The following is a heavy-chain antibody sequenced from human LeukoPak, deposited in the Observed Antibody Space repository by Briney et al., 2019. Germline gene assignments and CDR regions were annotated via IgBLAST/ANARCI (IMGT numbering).Heavy chain of an antibody. D-gene: IGHD6-13*01. CDR1: GYTFTSYY. J-gene: IGHJ6*02. Sequence: ASVKVSCKASGYTFTSYYMHWVRQAPGQGLEWMGIINPSGGSTSYAQKFQGRVTMTRDTSTSTVYMELSSLRSEDTAVYYCARYPGIAAAGRIMYYGMDVWGQGTTVTVSS. CDR2: INPSGGST. CDR3: ARYPGIAAAGRIMYYGMDV. V-gene: IGHV1-46*01.